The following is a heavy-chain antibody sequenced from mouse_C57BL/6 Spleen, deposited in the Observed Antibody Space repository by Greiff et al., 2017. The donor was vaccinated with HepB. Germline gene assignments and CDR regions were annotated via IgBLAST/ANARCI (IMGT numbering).Heavy chain of an antibody. CDR2: ISDGGSYT. CDR3: ARGGPIYYGNYYYAMDY. Sequence: EVKLVESGGGLVKPGGSLKLSCAASGFTFSSYAMSWVRQTPEKRLEWVATISDGGSYTYYPDNVKGRFTISRDNAKNNLYLQMSHLKSEDTAMYYCARGGPIYYGNYYYAMDYWGQGTSVTVSS. CDR1: GFTFSSYA. J-gene: IGHJ4*01. D-gene: IGHD2-1*01. V-gene: IGHV5-4*03.